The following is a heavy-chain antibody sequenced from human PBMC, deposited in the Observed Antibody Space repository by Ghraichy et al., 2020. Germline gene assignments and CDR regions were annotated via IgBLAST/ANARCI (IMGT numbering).Heavy chain of an antibody. V-gene: IGHV3-9*01. CDR3: AKARCGGDIGAYIDY. CDR1: GFTFSHYA. CDR2: INWNSGNI. D-gene: IGHD5-12*01. Sequence: GGSLRLSCAASGFTFSHYAMHWVRQAPGKGLEWVSGINWNSGNIGFADSVKGRFTISRDNAKNSLYLQMNSLRAEDTALYYCAKARCGGDIGAYIDYSGQGTLVTV. J-gene: IGHJ4*02.